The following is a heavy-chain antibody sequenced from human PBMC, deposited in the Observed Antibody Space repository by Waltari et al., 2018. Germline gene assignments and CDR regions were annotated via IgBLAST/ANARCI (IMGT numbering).Heavy chain of an antibody. V-gene: IGHV4-38-2*02. CDR3: ARAPVYYFDY. CDR1: GSSVSSGYY. CDR2: IYHSGST. J-gene: IGHJ4*02. Sequence: QLQLQASGPGLVKPSETLALTCTVSGSSVSSGYYWGWIRQPPGKGLEWIGSIYHSGSTYYNPSLKSRVTISVDTSKNQFSLKLSSVTAADTAVYYCARAPVYYFDYWGPGTLVTVSS.